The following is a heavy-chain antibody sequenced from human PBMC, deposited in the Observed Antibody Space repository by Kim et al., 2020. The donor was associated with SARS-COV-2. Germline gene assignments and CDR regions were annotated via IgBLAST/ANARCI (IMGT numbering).Heavy chain of an antibody. V-gene: IGHV3-64*03. CDR2: ISSDGGTT. D-gene: IGHD3-10*01. J-gene: IGHJ4*02. CDR1: GFTFSYFA. CDR3: VTGSGD. Sequence: GGSLRLSCSFSGFTFSYFAMHWVRQAPGKGLEYVSAISSDGGTTYYADSLKDRFTISRDNSKNTMYLQMSSLRLEDTAVYYCVTGSGDWGAGSLFTVSA.